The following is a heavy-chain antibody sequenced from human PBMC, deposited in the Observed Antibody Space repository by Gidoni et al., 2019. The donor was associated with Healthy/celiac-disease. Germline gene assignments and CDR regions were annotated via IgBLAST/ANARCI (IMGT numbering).Heavy chain of an antibody. CDR1: GGSFSGYY. V-gene: IGHV4-34*01. CDR3: ARRVDY. CDR2: INHSGST. Sequence: QVQLQPWGAGLVTPSETLSLTCALYGGSFSGYYLSWIRQPPGKGLEWIGEINHSGSTNYNPSLKSRVTISVDTSKNQFSLKLSSVTAADTAVYYCARRVDYWGQGTLVTVSS. J-gene: IGHJ4*02.